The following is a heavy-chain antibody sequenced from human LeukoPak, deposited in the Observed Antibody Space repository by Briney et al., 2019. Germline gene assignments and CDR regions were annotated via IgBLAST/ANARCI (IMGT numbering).Heavy chain of an antibody. CDR2: IYHSGST. J-gene: IGHJ4*02. V-gene: IGHV4-38-2*01. Sequence: SETLSLTCAASGYSISSGYYWGWIRQPPGKGLEWIGSIYHSGSTYYNPSLKSRVTISVDTSKNQFSLKLSSVTAADTAVYYCARRVAARPLWYFDYWGQGTLVAVSS. CDR3: ARRVAARPLWYFDY. D-gene: IGHD6-6*01. CDR1: GYSISSGYY.